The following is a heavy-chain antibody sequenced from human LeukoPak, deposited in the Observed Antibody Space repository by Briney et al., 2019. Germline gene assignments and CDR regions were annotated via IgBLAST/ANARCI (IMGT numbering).Heavy chain of an antibody. Sequence: SETLSLTCTVSGGSISSGDYYWSWIRQPPGKGLEWIGYIYYSGSTYYNPSLKSRVTISVDTSKNQFSLKLSSVTAADTAVYYCARGHPYRYYYGSGSYYTDYWGQGTLVTVSS. D-gene: IGHD3-10*01. V-gene: IGHV4-30-4*08. J-gene: IGHJ4*02. CDR3: ARGHPYRYYYGSGSYYTDY. CDR2: IYYSGST. CDR1: GGSISSGDYY.